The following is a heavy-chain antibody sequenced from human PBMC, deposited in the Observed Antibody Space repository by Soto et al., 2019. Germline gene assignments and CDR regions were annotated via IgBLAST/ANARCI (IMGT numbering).Heavy chain of an antibody. V-gene: IGHV4-30-4*01. D-gene: IGHD5-12*01. CDR1: GCSISSGDYY. CDR3: ARVFRWVGGYDIPDINWFDP. J-gene: IGHJ5*02. Sequence: SETLSLTCTVSGCSISSGDYYWSWILHPPGKGLEWIGYIYYSGSTYYNPSLKSRVTISVDTSKNQFSLKLSSVTAADTAVYYCARVFRWVGGYDIPDINWFDPWGQGTLVTVAS. CDR2: IYYSGST.